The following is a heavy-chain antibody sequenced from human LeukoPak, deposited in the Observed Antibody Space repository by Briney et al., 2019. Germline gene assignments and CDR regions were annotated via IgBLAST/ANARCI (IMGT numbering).Heavy chain of an antibody. CDR1: GFTFDDYA. Sequence: GRSLRLSCAASGFTFDDYAMHWVRQAPGKGLEWVSGISWNSGRIGYADSVKGRFTISRDNAKNSLYVQMNSLRAEDTALYYCVKHMSYYDSNGLDYWGQGTLVTVSS. D-gene: IGHD3-22*01. V-gene: IGHV3-9*01. J-gene: IGHJ4*02. CDR3: VKHMSYYDSNGLDY. CDR2: ISWNSGRI.